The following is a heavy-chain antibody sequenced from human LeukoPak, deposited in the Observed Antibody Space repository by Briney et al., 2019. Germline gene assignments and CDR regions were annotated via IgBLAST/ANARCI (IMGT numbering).Heavy chain of an antibody. D-gene: IGHD5-12*01. Sequence: SQTLSLTCAVSGGSIRSGDYSWSWIRQPPGKGLEWIGYIYYTDSYYNPSLKSRVTISLDTSKNQFSLKLNSVTAADTAVYYCASHSGGYAYWGQGTLVTVSS. CDR1: GGSIRSGDYS. V-gene: IGHV4-30-4*07. CDR3: ASHSGGYAY. CDR2: IYYTDS. J-gene: IGHJ4*02.